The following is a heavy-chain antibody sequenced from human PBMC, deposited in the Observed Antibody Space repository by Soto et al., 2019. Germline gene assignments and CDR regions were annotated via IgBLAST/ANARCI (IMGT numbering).Heavy chain of an antibody. V-gene: IGHV4-39*01. D-gene: IGHD3-22*01. J-gene: IGHJ4*02. Sequence: QLQLQESGPGLVKPSETLSLTCPVSGGSISSSSYYLGWIGQPPGKGLEWIGSIYYSGSTNYNPSAQGRGPISVDTSQDQFSLKISSVTAAGTAGYYCASTYYDLDYWGPGTLFTVSS. CDR3: ASTYYDLDY. CDR2: IYYSGST. CDR1: GGSISSSSYY.